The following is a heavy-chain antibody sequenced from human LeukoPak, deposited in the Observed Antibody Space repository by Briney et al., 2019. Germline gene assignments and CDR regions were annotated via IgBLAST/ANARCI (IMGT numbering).Heavy chain of an antibody. CDR2: ISAYNGNT. J-gene: IGHJ6*02. D-gene: IGHD3-3*01. Sequence: ASVKVSCEASGYTFTSYGISWVRQAPGQGLEWMGGISAYNGNTNYAQKLQGRVTMTTDTSTSTAYMELRSLRSDDTAVYYCARVKGGRLLRFLEWSTNYYYYGMDVWGQGTTVTVSS. CDR3: ARVKGGRLLRFLEWSTNYYYYGMDV. CDR1: GYTFTSYG. V-gene: IGHV1-18*01.